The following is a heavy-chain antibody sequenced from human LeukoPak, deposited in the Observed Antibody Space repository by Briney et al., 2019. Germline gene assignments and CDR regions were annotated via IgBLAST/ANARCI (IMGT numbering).Heavy chain of an antibody. Sequence: SETLSLTCTVSGGSISSSSYYWGWIRQPPGKGLEWIGSIYHSGSTNYNPPLKSRVTISVDKSKNQFSLKLSSVTAADTAVYYCARMPSGSYSRGLDYWGQGTLVTVSS. CDR2: IYHSGST. D-gene: IGHD1-26*01. CDR3: ARMPSGSYSRGLDY. J-gene: IGHJ4*02. V-gene: IGHV4-39*07. CDR1: GGSISSSSYY.